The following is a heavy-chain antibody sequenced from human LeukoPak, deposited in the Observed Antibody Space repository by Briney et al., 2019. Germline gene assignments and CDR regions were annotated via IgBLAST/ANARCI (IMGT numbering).Heavy chain of an antibody. D-gene: IGHD2-2*01. CDR3: ARGYCSSTSCSDFDY. J-gene: IGHJ4*02. V-gene: IGHV1-2*02. Sequence: ASVKVSCKASGYTFTGYYMHWVRQAPGQGLEWMGWINPNSGGTNHAQKFQGRVTMTRDTSISTAYMELSRLRSDDTAVYYCARGYCSSTSCSDFDYWGQGTLVTVSS. CDR1: GYTFTGYY. CDR2: INPNSGGT.